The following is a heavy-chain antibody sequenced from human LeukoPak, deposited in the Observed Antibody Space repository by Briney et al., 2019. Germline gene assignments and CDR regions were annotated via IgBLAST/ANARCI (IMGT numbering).Heavy chain of an antibody. CDR3: AREGGFWSGYYYLDY. CDR1: GGSISSGSYY. V-gene: IGHV4-61*02. J-gene: IGHJ4*02. CDR2: IYTSGST. Sequence: SQTLSLTCTVSGGSISSGSYYWSWIRQPAGKGLEWIGRIYTSGSTNYNPSLKSRVTISVDTSKNQFSLKLSSVTAADTAVYYCAREGGFWSGYYYLDYWGQGTLVTVSS. D-gene: IGHD3-3*01.